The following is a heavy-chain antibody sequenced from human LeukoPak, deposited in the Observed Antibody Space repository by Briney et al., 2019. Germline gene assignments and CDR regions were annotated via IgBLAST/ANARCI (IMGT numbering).Heavy chain of an antibody. V-gene: IGHV3-9*01. CDR3: AKDKSSGWFYYFDY. CDR2: ISWNSGSI. CDR1: GFTFDDYA. D-gene: IGHD6-19*01. J-gene: IGHJ4*02. Sequence: QPEGSLRLSCAASGFTFDDYAMHWVRQAPGKGLEWVSGISWNSGSIGYADSVKGRFTISRDNAKNSLYLQMNSLRAEDTALYYCAKDKSSGWFYYFDYWGQGTLVTVSS.